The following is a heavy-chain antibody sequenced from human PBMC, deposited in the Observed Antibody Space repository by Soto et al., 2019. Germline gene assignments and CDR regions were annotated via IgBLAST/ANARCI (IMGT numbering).Heavy chain of an antibody. CDR2: IYYSGST. V-gene: IGHV4-59*08. J-gene: IGHJ4*02. CDR1: GGSISSYY. D-gene: IGHD3-10*01. CDR3: ERRHGLDIAAYY. Sequence: SETLSLTCTVSGGSISSYYWSWIRQPPGKGLEWIGYIYYSGSTNYNPSLKSRVTISVDTSKNQSSLKLSSVTAADTAVYFCERRHGLDIAAYYWGQGTLVTVSS.